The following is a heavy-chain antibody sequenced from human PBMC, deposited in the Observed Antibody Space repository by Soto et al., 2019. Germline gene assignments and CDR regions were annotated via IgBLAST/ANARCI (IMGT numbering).Heavy chain of an antibody. V-gene: IGHV3-30-3*01. CDR1: GFTFSSYA. Sequence: GGSLRLSCAASGFTFSSYAMDWVRQAPGKGLEWVAVISYDGSNKYYADSVKGRFTISRDNSKNTLYLQMNSLRAEDTAVYYCASCISTSCYLRWVSYGMDVWGQGTTVTV. D-gene: IGHD2-2*01. J-gene: IGHJ6*02. CDR3: ASCISTSCYLRWVSYGMDV. CDR2: ISYDGSNK.